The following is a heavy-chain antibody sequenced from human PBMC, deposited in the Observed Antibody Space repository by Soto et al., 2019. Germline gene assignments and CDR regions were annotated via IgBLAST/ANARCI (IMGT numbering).Heavy chain of an antibody. CDR1: GGSFSRYA. D-gene: IGHD1-26*01. Sequence: QVQLVQSGAEVKKPGSSVRVSCKTSGGSFSRYAIHWVRQAPGQGLEWMGAIIPIYDTTNSAQKFQGRVTITADESTPTAHMELISLRSEDTAVYYCARGGTGSYSYAFDIWGQGTAVTVSS. CDR2: IIPIYDTT. CDR3: ARGGTGSYSYAFDI. V-gene: IGHV1-69*01. J-gene: IGHJ3*02.